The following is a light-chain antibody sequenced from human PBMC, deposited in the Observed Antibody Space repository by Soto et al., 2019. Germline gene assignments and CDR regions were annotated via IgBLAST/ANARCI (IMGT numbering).Light chain of an antibody. Sequence: DIVMTQSPLSLSVTPGEPASISCRSSRSLLHSNGKHYLDWYLQRPGQSPHLLVYLGSNRASGVPDRFSGSGSGTDFTLKISRVETDDVGIYYCMQALQTPRTFGQGTKLEIK. CDR1: RSLLHSNGKHY. CDR2: LGS. CDR3: MQALQTPRT. V-gene: IGKV2-28*01. J-gene: IGKJ2*02.